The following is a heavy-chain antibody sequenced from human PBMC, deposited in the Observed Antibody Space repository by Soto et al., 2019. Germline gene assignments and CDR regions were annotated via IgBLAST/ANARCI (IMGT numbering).Heavy chain of an antibody. CDR2: ISWNSGSI. CDR1: GFTFDDYA. J-gene: IGHJ3*02. D-gene: IGHD6-19*01. Sequence: EVQLVESGGGLVQPGRSLRLSCAASGFTFDDYAMHWVRQAPGKGLEWVSGISWNSGSIGYADSVKGRFTISRDNAKNSLYLQMNSLRAEDTALYYCAKCRQRIAVAGTGAFDIWGQGTMVTVSS. V-gene: IGHV3-9*01. CDR3: AKCRQRIAVAGTGAFDI.